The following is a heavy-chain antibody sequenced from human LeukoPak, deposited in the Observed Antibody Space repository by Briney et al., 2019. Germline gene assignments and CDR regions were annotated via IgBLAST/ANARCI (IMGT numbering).Heavy chain of an antibody. CDR1: GGSISSSSYY. CDR2: IYYSGST. CDR3: ARQLGYCSSTSCYADNVGY. D-gene: IGHD2-2*01. J-gene: IGHJ4*02. V-gene: IGHV4-39*01. Sequence: SETLSLTCTVSGGSISSSSYYWGWIRQPPGKGLEWVGSIYYSGSTYYNPSLKSRVTISVDTSKNQFSLKLSSVTAAGTAVYYCARQLGYCSSTSCYADNVGYWGQRTLVTVSS.